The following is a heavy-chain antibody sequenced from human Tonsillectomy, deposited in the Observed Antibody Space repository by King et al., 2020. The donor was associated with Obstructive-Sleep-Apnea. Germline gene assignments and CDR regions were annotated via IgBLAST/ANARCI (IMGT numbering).Heavy chain of an antibody. V-gene: IGHV3-23*04. CDR2: ISGDDGST. J-gene: IGHJ4*02. CDR1: GFTFSSYA. D-gene: IGHD3-9*01. CDR3: AKEDVSPYYDILTGSYSSRTYYFDY. Sequence: VQLVESGGGLVQPGGSLRLSCAASGFTFSSYAMSWVRQAPGKGLEWVSTISGDDGSTYYADSVKGRFTISRDNSKNTLYLQMNSLRDEDTAVYYCAKEDVSPYYDILTGSYSSRTYYFDYWGQGTLATVSS.